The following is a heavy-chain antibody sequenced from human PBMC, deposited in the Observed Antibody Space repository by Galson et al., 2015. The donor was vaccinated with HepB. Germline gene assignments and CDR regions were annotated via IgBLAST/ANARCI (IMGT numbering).Heavy chain of an antibody. CDR2: ISSSSSYI. CDR1: GFTFSSYS. V-gene: IGHV3-21*01. Sequence: SLRLSCAASGFTFSSYSMNWVRQAPGKGLEWVSSISSSSSYIYYADSVKGRFTISRDNAKNSLYLQMNSLRAEDTAVYYCARDLYRGSYLKPFDYWGQGTLVTVSS. D-gene: IGHD1-26*01. J-gene: IGHJ4*02. CDR3: ARDLYRGSYLKPFDY.